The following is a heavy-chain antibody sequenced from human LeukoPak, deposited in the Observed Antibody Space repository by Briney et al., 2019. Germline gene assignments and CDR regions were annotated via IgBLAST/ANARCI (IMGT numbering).Heavy chain of an antibody. CDR3: ARVDPGNYYAFDF. D-gene: IGHD1-26*01. J-gene: IGHJ3*01. Sequence: ASVKVSCKASGYTFTSYYMHWVRQAPGQGLEWMGIINPSGGSTSYAQKFQGRVTMTADTSTSTAYIEVRSLRSDDTAVYYCARVDPGNYYAFDFWGQGTKVTVSS. V-gene: IGHV1-46*01. CDR2: INPSGGST. CDR1: GYTFTSYY.